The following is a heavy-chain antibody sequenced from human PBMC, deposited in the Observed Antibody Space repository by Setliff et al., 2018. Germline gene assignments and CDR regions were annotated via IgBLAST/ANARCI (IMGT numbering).Heavy chain of an antibody. Sequence: GGSLRLSCAASGFTFSTYAMSWVRQAPGKGLEWVSTIYSGDRNTFYTDSVKGRFTIFRDGSKNTLFLHMASLRAEDTAVYYCAKPQVELRWGFESWGQGTPVTVSS. CDR3: AKPQVELRWGFES. CDR2: IYSGDRNT. J-gene: IGHJ4*02. D-gene: IGHD1-7*01. CDR1: GFTFSTYA. V-gene: IGHV3-23*03.